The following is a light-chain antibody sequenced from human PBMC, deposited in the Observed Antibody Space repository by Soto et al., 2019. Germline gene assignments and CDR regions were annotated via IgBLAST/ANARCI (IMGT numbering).Light chain of an antibody. CDR1: QSVSNSY. CDR2: GAS. Sequence: EIVWTQSPGTLSLSPGDRATLSCRTSQSVSNSYLAWFQHKAGQAPRLLIYGASSRATGIPDRFSGSGSGTHFTLTISRLEPEDFAVYYCQQYSSSSFTWTFGQGTKVDI. V-gene: IGKV3-20*01. CDR3: QQYSSSSFTWT. J-gene: IGKJ1*01.